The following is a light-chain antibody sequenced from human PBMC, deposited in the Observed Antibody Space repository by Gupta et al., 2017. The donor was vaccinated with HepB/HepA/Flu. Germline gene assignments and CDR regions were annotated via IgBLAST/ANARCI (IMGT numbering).Light chain of an antibody. CDR1: QDISNS. Sequence: DIHMTQSPSSLSASVGDRVTITCQPSQDISNSLNWYQQKPGKAPKLLIYDASNLETGVPSRFSGSGSGTDFSFTISSLQPEEIATYYCQQYDNLPLTCGGGTKVEIK. J-gene: IGKJ4*01. V-gene: IGKV1-33*01. CDR2: DAS. CDR3: QQYDNLPLT.